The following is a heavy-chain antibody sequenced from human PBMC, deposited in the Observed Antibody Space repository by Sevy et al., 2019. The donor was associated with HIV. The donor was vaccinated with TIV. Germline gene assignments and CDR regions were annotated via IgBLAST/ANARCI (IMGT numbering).Heavy chain of an antibody. CDR3: GKALTIGWEKDAFNI. Sequence: GGSLRLSCAASGFTFSSYTMTWVRQAPGKGLEWVSSLTYNDKTFYEDSAEGRFAISRDPSKNTFCLQMNSLRAEDTAVYYCGKALTIGWEKDAFNIWGQGTTVTVSS. J-gene: IGHJ3*02. V-gene: IGHV3-23*01. CDR1: GFTFSSYT. CDR2: LTYNDKT. D-gene: IGHD1-26*01.